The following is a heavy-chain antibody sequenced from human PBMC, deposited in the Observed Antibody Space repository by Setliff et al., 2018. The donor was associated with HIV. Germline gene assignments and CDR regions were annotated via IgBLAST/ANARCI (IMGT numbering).Heavy chain of an antibody. CDR2: ILNREIT. J-gene: IGHJ5*02. V-gene: IGHV4-59*01. D-gene: IGHD3-16*01. Sequence: SETLSLTCTVSGASISSDSWSWIRQSPGKGLEWIGFILNREITNYNPSLQSLVSISMDTSKNQFSLKLHSVTAADTAIYHCAKGGASSHWLGPWGQGTLVTVSS. CDR3: AKGGASSHWLGP. CDR1: GASISSDS.